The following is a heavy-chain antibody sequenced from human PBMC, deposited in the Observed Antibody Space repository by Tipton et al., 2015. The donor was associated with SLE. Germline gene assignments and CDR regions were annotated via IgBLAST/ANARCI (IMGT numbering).Heavy chain of an antibody. V-gene: IGHV4-4*09. CDR3: ARAGAVVGATIDY. CDR2: IYTSGST. Sequence: TLSLTCAVYGGSFSGYYWSWIRQPAGKGLEWIGYIYTSGSTNYNPSLKSRVTISVDTSKNQFSLKLSSVTAADTAVYYCARAGAVVGATIDYWGQGTLVTVSS. J-gene: IGHJ4*02. D-gene: IGHD1-26*01. CDR1: GGSFSGYY.